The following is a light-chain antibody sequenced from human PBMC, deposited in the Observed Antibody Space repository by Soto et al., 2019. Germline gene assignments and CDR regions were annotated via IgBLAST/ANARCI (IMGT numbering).Light chain of an antibody. V-gene: IGKV3-20*01. CDR1: QSVNTN. J-gene: IGKJ5*01. Sequence: EIVMTQSPSTLSGSTGESATFSWRASQSVNTNLAWYQLKPGQAPRLLVYGASIRATGIPDRFSGSGSGTDFTLTISRLEPEDFAVFYCQQYGSSITFGQGTRLEIK. CDR3: QQYGSSIT. CDR2: GAS.